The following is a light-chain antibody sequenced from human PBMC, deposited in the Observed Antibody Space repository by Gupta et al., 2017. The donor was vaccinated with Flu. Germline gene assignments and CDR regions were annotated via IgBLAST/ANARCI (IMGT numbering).Light chain of an antibody. Sequence: SVLTQPPSASGTPGQRVTISCSGSSSNIGSNTVNWYQQLPGTAPKLLIYSNNQRPSGVPERFSGSKSGTSAALAISGLQAEDEADYYCAAWDDSRNGVVFGGGTKLTVL. J-gene: IGLJ2*01. CDR1: SSNIGSNT. CDR2: SNN. CDR3: AAWDDSRNGVV. V-gene: IGLV1-44*01.